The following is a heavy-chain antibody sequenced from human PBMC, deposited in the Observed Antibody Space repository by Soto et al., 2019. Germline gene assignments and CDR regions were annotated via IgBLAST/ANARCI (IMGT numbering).Heavy chain of an antibody. Sequence: DVQLLESGGGLVRPGESLRLSCAVSGFTFSSFAMTWVRQAPGKGLEWVSAISGSGDITYYADSVKGRFTISRDNSKNTLYLQINSVRAEDTAVYHCAKMGPHFTNGVWYTRGDRSWGQGTLVTVSS. D-gene: IGHD2-8*01. CDR3: AKMGPHFTNGVWYTRGDRS. CDR1: GFTFSSFA. J-gene: IGHJ4*02. V-gene: IGHV3-23*01. CDR2: ISGSGDIT.